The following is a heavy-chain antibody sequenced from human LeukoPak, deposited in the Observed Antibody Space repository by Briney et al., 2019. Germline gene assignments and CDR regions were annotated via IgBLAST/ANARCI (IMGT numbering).Heavy chain of an antibody. Sequence: GGSLRLSCAASGFTFSSYWMHWVRQAPGKGLVWVSRINSDESTTNYADSVKGRFTISRDNAKNTVYLQMNSLREEDTAVYYCVRDRSPGWFDPWGQGTLVTVAS. J-gene: IGHJ5*02. CDR3: VRDRSPGWFDP. CDR1: GFTFSSYW. CDR2: INSDESTT. V-gene: IGHV3-74*01.